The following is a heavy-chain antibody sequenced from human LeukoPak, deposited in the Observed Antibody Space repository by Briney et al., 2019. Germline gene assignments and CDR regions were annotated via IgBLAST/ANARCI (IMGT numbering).Heavy chain of an antibody. CDR1: GFTFSSYA. CDR3: AKVMKGSERLTMVRGVIIKTAGLYYMDV. D-gene: IGHD3-10*01. V-gene: IGHV3-23*01. CDR2: ISSSGSNT. J-gene: IGHJ6*03. Sequence: GGSLRLSCAASGFTFSSYAMSWVRQAPGKGLEWVSVISSSGSNTYYADSVKGRFTTSRDNSKNTVYLQMNSLRAEDTAVYYCAKVMKGSERLTMVRGVIIKTAGLYYMDVWGKGTTVTVSS.